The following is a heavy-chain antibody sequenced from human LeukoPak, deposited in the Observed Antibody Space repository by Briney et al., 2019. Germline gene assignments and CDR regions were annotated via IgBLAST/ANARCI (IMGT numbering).Heavy chain of an antibody. J-gene: IGHJ3*02. CDR2: IRSQTAGGTT. CDR1: GLTLSNVW. Sequence: GGSLRLSCAVSGLTLSNVWMNWVRQAPGKGLEWVGRIRSQTAGGTTDFAAPVKGRFSISRDDSKNSLYLQMNSLRAEDTAVYYCAKDRSSSWPSDAFDIWGQGTMVTVSS. CDR3: AKDRSSSWPSDAFDI. D-gene: IGHD6-13*01. V-gene: IGHV3-15*07.